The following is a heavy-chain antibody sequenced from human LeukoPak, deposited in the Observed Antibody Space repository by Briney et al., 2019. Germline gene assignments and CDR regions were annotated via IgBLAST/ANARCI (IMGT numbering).Heavy chain of an antibody. D-gene: IGHD5-12*01. Sequence: PSETLSLTCTVSGGSISSGGYYWSWIRQHPGKGLEWIGYIYYSGSTYYNPSLKSRVTISVDTSKNQCSLKLSSVTAADTAVYYCARGVATTEYYYGMDVWGQGTTVTVSS. CDR3: ARGVATTEYYYGMDV. CDR1: GGSISSGGYY. CDR2: IYYSGST. J-gene: IGHJ6*02. V-gene: IGHV4-31*03.